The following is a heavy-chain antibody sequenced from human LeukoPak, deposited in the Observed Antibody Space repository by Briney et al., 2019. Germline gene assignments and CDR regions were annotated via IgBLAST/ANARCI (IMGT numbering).Heavy chain of an antibody. V-gene: IGHV4-59*01. CDR1: GGSISSYY. D-gene: IGHD1-26*01. CDR2: ISYSGST. CDR3: ARTYSGRSYYFDC. Sequence: SETLSLTCTVSGGSISSYYWSWIRQPPGKGLEWIGYISYSGSTNYNPSLKSRVTISVDTSKNQFSLKLSSVTAADTAVYYCARTYSGRSYYFDCWGQGTLVTVSS. J-gene: IGHJ4*02.